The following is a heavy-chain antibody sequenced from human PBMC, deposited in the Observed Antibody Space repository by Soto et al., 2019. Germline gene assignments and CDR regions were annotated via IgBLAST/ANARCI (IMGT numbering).Heavy chain of an antibody. J-gene: IGHJ4*02. CDR3: AKDRRAGGNYGFYSDF. Sequence: EVQLLESGGGLVQRGGSLRLSCAASGFTFSSYGMTWVRQAPGKGLEWVSFSSATGAGTYYADSVKGRFTISRVNSKNTLYLQMTSLRADDTAVYYCAKDRRAGGNYGFYSDFWGQGALVIVSS. V-gene: IGHV3-23*01. CDR2: SSATGAGT. CDR1: GFTFSSYG. D-gene: IGHD1-7*01.